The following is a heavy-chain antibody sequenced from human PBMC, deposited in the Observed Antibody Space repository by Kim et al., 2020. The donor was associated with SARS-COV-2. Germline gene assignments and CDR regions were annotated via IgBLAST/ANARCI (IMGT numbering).Heavy chain of an antibody. J-gene: IGHJ4*02. Sequence: GGSLRLSCAASGFTFSSYGMSWVRQAPGKGLEWVSLISDSGGSTYYPDSVKGRFTISRDNSKNTLYLQMNSLRVEDMAVYYCVKGSTRFPFWGQGTLVTV. CDR3: VKGSTRFPF. D-gene: IGHD2-2*01. CDR1: GFTFSSYG. CDR2: ISDSGGST. V-gene: IGHV3-23*01.